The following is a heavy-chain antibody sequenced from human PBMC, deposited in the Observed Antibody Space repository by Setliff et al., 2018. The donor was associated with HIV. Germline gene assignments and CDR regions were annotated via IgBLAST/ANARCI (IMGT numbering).Heavy chain of an antibody. J-gene: IGHJ4*02. CDR1: GFTFSDFY. V-gene: IGHV1-2*02. CDR3: ARGGDDYVPGTWTFDY. D-gene: IGHD3-10*02. Sequence: RASVKVSCKASGFTFSDFYVHWVRQAPGQGLEWMGWINGNSGVTNYAQKFQGRVTMTRDTSTYTAYMELTRLTSDDTAVYSCARGGDDYVPGTWTFDYWGQGTLVTVS. CDR2: INGNSGVT.